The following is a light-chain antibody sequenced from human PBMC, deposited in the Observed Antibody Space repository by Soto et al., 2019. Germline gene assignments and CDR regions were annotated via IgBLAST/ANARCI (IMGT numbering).Light chain of an antibody. J-gene: IGKJ1*01. CDR2: GAS. CDR1: QIVSNDY. CDR3: QQYGSSPRT. Sequence: IGLKQSPGTLSLSPGERATLSCRASQIVSNDYLAWYQQKPGQAPRLLIHGASSRATGIPDRFSGSGSETDFTLTISRLGPEDFAVYYCQQYGSSPRTFGQGTKADIK. V-gene: IGKV3-20*01.